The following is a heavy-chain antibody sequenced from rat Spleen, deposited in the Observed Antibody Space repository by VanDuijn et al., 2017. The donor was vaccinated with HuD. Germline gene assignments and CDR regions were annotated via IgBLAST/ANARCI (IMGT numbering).Heavy chain of an antibody. D-gene: IGHD1-9*01. CDR3: ARHRLYTTGIPLFAY. V-gene: IGHV5-17*01. J-gene: IGHJ3*01. Sequence: EVQLVESGGGLVQPGRSLKFSCAASGFTFSDYAMAWVRQAPKKGLEWVATIIYDGSSTYYRDSVKGRFTISRDNAKSTLYLQMDSLRSEDTATYYCARHRLYTTGIPLFAYWGQGTLVTVSS. CDR1: GFTFSDYA. CDR2: IIYDGSST.